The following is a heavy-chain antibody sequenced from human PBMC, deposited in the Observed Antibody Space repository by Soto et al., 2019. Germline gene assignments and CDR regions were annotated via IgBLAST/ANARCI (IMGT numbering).Heavy chain of an antibody. D-gene: IGHD1-26*01. CDR3: ARDDGSPY. Sequence: QVQLVESGGGVVQPGRSLRLSCAASGFTFSSYAMHWVRQAPGKGLEWVAVISYDGSNKYYADSVKGRFTISRDNSKNTLYLQMNSLRAEDTAVYYCARDDGSPYWGQGTLVTVSS. V-gene: IGHV3-30-3*01. J-gene: IGHJ4*02. CDR2: ISYDGSNK. CDR1: GFTFSSYA.